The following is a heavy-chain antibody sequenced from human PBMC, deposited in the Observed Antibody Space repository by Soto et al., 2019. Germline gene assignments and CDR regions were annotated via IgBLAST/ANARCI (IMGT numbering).Heavy chain of an antibody. Sequence: QVQLVQSGAEVKKPGSSVKVSCKASGGTFSSYAISWVRQAPGQGLEWMGGIIPIFGTANYEQKFQGRVTNTADESTSTAYMGLSSLRSEDTAVYYCARVAVGAASGGFDYWGQGTLVTVSS. V-gene: IGHV1-69*12. J-gene: IGHJ4*02. CDR1: GGTFSSYA. D-gene: IGHD2-15*01. CDR3: ARVAVGAASGGFDY. CDR2: IIPIFGTA.